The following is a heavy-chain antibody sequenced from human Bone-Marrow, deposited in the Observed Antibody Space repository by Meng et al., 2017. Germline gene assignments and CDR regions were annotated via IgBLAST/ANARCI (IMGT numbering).Heavy chain of an antibody. CDR2: INHSGST. CDR3: ARGRWHTGKKPTVWFGNYFQH. D-gene: IGHD3-10*01. V-gene: IGHV4-34*01. J-gene: IGHJ1*01. CDR1: GGSFSGYY. Sequence: ESLKISCAVYGGSFSGYYWSWIRQPPGKGLEWIGEINHSGSTNYNPSLKSRVAISEDTSKNQFSLKLSSVTAADTAVYYCARGRWHTGKKPTVWFGNYFQHWGQGTLVTVSS.